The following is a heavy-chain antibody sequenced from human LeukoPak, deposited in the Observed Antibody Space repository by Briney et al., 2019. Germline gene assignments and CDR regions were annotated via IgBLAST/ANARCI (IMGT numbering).Heavy chain of an antibody. Sequence: ASVKVSCKASGYTFTGYYMHWVRQAPGQGLEWMGWINPNSGGTNYAQKFQGRVTMTRDTSISTAYMELSRLRSDDTAVYYCARYPPQTYYDFWSGYYTGTYYYYGMDVWGQGTTVTVSS. J-gene: IGHJ6*02. CDR3: ARYPPQTYYDFWSGYYTGTYYYYGMDV. CDR1: GYTFTGYY. CDR2: INPNSGGT. D-gene: IGHD3-3*01. V-gene: IGHV1-2*02.